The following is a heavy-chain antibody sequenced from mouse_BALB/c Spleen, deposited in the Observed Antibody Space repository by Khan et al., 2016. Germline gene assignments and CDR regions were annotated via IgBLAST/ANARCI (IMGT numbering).Heavy chain of an antibody. Sequence: VQLQQSGPELVKPGASVKMSCKASGYTFTSYVMHWVKQKPGQGLEWIGYINPYNDGTKYNEKFKGKATLTSDKSSSTAYMELSSLTSEDSAVYYCARGSYYGSSGYFDVWGAGTTVTVSS. CDR1: GYTFTSYV. D-gene: IGHD1-1*01. CDR2: INPYNDGT. V-gene: IGHV1S136*01. CDR3: ARGSYYGSSGYFDV. J-gene: IGHJ1*01.